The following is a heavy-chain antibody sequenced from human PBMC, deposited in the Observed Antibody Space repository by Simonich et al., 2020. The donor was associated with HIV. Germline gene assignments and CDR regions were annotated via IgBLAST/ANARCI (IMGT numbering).Heavy chain of an antibody. CDR3: ARDPSNSGWYYFDY. J-gene: IGHJ4*02. Sequence: QVQLVQSGAEVKKPGASVKVSCKASGYTFTGYYLHWVRQAPGQGLEGRGRINPNSGGNNYAQKFQGRVTMTRDTTISTTYMELSRLRSDDTAVYYCARDPSNSGWYYFDYWGQGTLVTVSS. CDR2: INPNSGGN. V-gene: IGHV1-2*06. CDR1: GYTFTGYY. D-gene: IGHD6-19*01.